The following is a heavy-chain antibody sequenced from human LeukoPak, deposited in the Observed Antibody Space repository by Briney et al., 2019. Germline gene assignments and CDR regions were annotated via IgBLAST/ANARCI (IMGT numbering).Heavy chain of an antibody. Sequence: GGPLRLSCAASGFTFSSYAMHWVRQAPGKGLEWVAVISYDGSNKYYADSVKGRFTISRDNSKNTLYLQMNSLRAEDTAVYYCARLSGGRKYFDYWGQGTLVTVSS. CDR1: GFTFSSYA. CDR2: ISYDGSNK. J-gene: IGHJ4*02. CDR3: ARLSGGRKYFDY. D-gene: IGHD2-15*01. V-gene: IGHV3-30-3*01.